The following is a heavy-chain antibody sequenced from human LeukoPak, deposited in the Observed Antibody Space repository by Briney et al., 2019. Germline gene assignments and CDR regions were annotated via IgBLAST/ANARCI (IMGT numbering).Heavy chain of an antibody. D-gene: IGHD3-10*01. CDR1: GFTFSSYA. Sequence: GGSLRLSCAASGFTFSSYAMHWVRQAPGKGLEWVAVISFDGSNENYADSVKGRFTISRDNSNKTLYLQMNSLRAEDTAVYYCARDRYYGSGSYYVDYWGQGTLVTVSS. CDR2: ISFDGSNE. V-gene: IGHV3-30*04. J-gene: IGHJ4*02. CDR3: ARDRYYGSGSYYVDY.